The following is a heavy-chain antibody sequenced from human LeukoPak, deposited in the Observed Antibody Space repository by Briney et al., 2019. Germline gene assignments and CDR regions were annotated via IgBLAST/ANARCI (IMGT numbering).Heavy chain of an antibody. CDR2: ISGSGGST. V-gene: IGHV3-23*01. Sequence: GGSLRLSCAASGFTFSSYAMSWVRQAPGKGLEWVSAISGSGGSTYYADSVKGRFTISRDNSKNTLYLQMNSLRAEDTAVYYCAKAPPIYYYDSSGYYYFDYWGQGTLVTVSS. CDR1: GFTFSSYA. J-gene: IGHJ4*02. CDR3: AKAPPIYYYDSSGYYYFDY. D-gene: IGHD3-22*01.